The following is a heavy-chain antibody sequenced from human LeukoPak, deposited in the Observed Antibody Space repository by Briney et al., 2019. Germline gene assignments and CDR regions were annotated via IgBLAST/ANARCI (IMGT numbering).Heavy chain of an antibody. V-gene: IGHV1-18*01. D-gene: IGHD3-22*01. J-gene: IGHJ4*02. CDR1: GYTFTSYG. CDR2: ISAYNGNT. CDR3: ARDAYYYDSSGYSFDY. Sequence: ASVKVSCKASGYTFTSYGISWVRQAPGQGLEWMGWISAYNGNTNYAQKLQGRVTMTTDTSTSTAYMELRSLRSDDTAVYYCARDAYYYDSSGYSFDYWGQGTLVTVSS.